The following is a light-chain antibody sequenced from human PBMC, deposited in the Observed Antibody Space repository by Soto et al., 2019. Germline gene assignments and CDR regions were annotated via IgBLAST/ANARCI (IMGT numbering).Light chain of an antibody. CDR2: DAS. CDR1: QDIYNY. Sequence: DIRMTQSPSSLSASVGDRVTITCQASQDIYNYLNWYQQKPGKAPKLLIYDASNLETGVPSRFSGSGSGTDFTFTISSLQPEDIATYYCQQYDNLPPYTFGQGTKLEIK. V-gene: IGKV1-33*01. CDR3: QQYDNLPPYT. J-gene: IGKJ2*01.